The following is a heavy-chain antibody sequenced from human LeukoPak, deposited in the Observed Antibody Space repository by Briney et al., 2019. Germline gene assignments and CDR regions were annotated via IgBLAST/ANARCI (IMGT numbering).Heavy chain of an antibody. Sequence: ASVKVSCKASGGTFSSYAISWVRQAPGQGLEWMGGIIPIFGTASYAQKFQGRVTITADKSTSTAYMELSSLRSEDTAVYYCARDKAGIAYYFDYWGQETLVTVSS. J-gene: IGHJ4*02. D-gene: IGHD6-13*01. CDR1: GGTFSSYA. V-gene: IGHV1-69*06. CDR2: IIPIFGTA. CDR3: ARDKAGIAYYFDY.